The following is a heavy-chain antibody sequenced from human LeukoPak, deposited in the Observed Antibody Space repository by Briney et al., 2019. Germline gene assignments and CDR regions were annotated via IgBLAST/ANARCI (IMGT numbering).Heavy chain of an antibody. Sequence: SETLSLTCTVSGGSISSGGYYWSWIRQPPGKGLEWIGYIYHSGSTYYNPSLKSRVTISVDRSKNQFSLKLSSVTAADTAVYYCARERGSGSFTLFDPWGQGTLVTVSS. V-gene: IGHV4-30-2*01. CDR3: ARERGSGSFTLFDP. CDR1: GGSISSGGYY. D-gene: IGHD3-10*01. J-gene: IGHJ5*02. CDR2: IYHSGST.